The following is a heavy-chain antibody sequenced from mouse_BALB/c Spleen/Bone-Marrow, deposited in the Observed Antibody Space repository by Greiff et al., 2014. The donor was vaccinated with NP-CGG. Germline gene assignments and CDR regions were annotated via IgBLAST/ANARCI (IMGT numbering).Heavy chain of an antibody. J-gene: IGHJ2*01. Sequence: QVKLMESGAELVRPGASVKLSCTASGYNFNSNWMHWVKQRPEQGLEWIGMIDPSDSETHYNPMFKDKATLTVDKSSSTAYMQLSSLTSDDSAFYYGARNWAFDDWGPGTTLTVSS. CDR2: IDPSDSET. V-gene: IGHV1-52*01. CDR1: GYNFNSNW. CDR3: ARNWAFDD.